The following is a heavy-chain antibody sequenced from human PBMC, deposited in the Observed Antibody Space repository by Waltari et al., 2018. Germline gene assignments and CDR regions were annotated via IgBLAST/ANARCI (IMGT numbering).Heavy chain of an antibody. CDR1: GGSISSSDSY. J-gene: IGHJ5*02. CDR3: TRDPDYYDSDSGYYNWFDP. CDR2: IYYSGYT. V-gene: IGHV4-30-4*01. D-gene: IGHD3-22*01. Sequence: QVQLQESGPGLVKPSQTLSLTCSVSGGSISSSDSYWSWIRQSPGRGLEWIGYIYYSGYTYYSPSLKSRVSISTDTSKNQFSLQLNSVTPEDTAVYYCTRDPDYYDSDSGYYNWFDPWGQGTLVTVSS.